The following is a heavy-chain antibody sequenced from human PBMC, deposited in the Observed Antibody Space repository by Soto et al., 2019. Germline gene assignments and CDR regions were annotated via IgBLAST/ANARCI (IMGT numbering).Heavy chain of an antibody. J-gene: IGHJ6*02. V-gene: IGHV4-34*01. CDR2: INHSGST. Sequence: TSETLSLTCAVYGGSFSGYYWSWIRQPPGKGLEWIGEINHSGSTNYNPSLKSRVTISVDTSKNQFSLKLSSVTAADTAVYYCARDNWDQYYYYYYGMDVWGQGTTVTVSS. CDR3: ARDNWDQYYYYYYGMDV. D-gene: IGHD1-1*01. CDR1: GGSFSGYY.